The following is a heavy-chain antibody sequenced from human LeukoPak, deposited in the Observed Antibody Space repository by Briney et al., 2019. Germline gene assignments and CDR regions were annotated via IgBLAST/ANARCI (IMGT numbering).Heavy chain of an antibody. Sequence: PGRSLRLSCAASGFDFDIDAMHWVRQGPGKGLEWVSGISWNGDSTGYADSVRGRFTISRDNSKNTLYLQMNSLRAEDTAVYYCAKGIAAAGTCPDYWGQGTLVTVSS. D-gene: IGHD6-13*01. CDR3: AKGIAAAGTCPDY. CDR2: ISWNGDST. J-gene: IGHJ4*02. V-gene: IGHV3-9*01. CDR1: GFDFDIDA.